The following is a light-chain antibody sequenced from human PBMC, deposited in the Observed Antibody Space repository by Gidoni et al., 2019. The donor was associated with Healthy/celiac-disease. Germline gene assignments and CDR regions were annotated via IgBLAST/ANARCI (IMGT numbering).Light chain of an antibody. CDR1: SLRSYY. V-gene: IGLV3-19*01. CDR3: NSRDSSGNHLGV. CDR2: GKN. Sequence: SELTQDPAVSVALGQTVRITCQGDSLRSYYASWYQQKPGQAPVLVIYGKNNRPSGIPDRFSGSSSGNTASLTITGAQAEDEADYYCNSRDSSGNHLGVFGTGTKVTVL. J-gene: IGLJ1*01.